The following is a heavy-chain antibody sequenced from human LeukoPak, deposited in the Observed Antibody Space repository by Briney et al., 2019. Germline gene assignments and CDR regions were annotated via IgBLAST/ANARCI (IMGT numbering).Heavy chain of an antibody. D-gene: IGHD3-9*01. CDR1: GGSISSSGYY. CDR2: IYYSGST. V-gene: IGHV4-39*01. CDR3: ARQTPPRKYYDILTGYYGRFDY. J-gene: IGHJ4*02. Sequence: SETLSLTCTVSGGSISSSGYYWGWIRQPPGKGLEWIGSIYYSGSTYYNPSLKSRVTISVDTSKNQFSLKLSSVTAADTAVYYCARQTPPRKYYDILTGYYGRFDYWGQGTLVTVSS.